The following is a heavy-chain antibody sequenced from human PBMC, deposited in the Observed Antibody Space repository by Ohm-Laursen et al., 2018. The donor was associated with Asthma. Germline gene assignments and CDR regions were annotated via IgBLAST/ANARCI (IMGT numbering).Heavy chain of an antibody. J-gene: IGHJ4*03. CDR3: ARRSKICYDTSHCFFDY. CDR2: ISSDGSNK. Sequence: SLRLSCAASGFTFSDYGMHWVRQAPGKGLEWVAIISSDGSNKFHAESVKGRITPSRDNSKNTLYLEMNSLRAEDTAVYYCARRSKICYDTSHCFFDYWGQGTLVTISS. CDR1: GFTFSDYG. D-gene: IGHD2-2*01. V-gene: IGHV3-30*03.